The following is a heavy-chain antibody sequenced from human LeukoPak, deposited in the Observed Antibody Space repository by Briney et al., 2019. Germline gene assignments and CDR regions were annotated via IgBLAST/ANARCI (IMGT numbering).Heavy chain of an antibody. CDR3: ARDRRDCSSTSCPTEDY. CDR1: GGTFSSYA. Sequence: SVKVSCKASGGTFSSYAISWVRQAPGQGLEWMGRIIPILGIANYAQKFQGRVTITADKSTSTAYLELSSLRSEDTAVYYCARDRRDCSSTSCPTEDYWGQGTLVTVSS. CDR2: IIPILGIA. V-gene: IGHV1-69*04. J-gene: IGHJ4*02. D-gene: IGHD2-2*01.